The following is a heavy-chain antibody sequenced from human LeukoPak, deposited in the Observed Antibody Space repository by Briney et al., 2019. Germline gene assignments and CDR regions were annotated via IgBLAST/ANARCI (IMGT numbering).Heavy chain of an antibody. CDR1: GYTFTSYG. CDR3: ARSPLAAFWSGYSPLDY. D-gene: IGHD3-3*01. V-gene: IGHV1-18*01. CDR2: ISAYNGST. Sequence: ASVKVYCKASGYTFTSYGISWVRQAPGQGLEWMGWISAYNGSTNYAKKLHGRVTMTTDTSTSTAYMALRSLRPDDTAVYYCARSPLAAFWSGYSPLDYWGQGTLVTVSS. J-gene: IGHJ4*02.